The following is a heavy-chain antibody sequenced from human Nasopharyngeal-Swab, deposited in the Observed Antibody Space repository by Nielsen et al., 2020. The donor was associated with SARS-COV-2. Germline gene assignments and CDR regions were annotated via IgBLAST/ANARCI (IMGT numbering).Heavy chain of an antibody. Sequence: GGSLRLSCAASGFTVSSNYMSWVRQAPGKGLEWVSVIYSGGSTYYADSVKGRFTISRDNSKNTLYLQMNSLRAEDTAVYYCARDRDDLGFDPWGQGTLVTVSS. CDR2: IYSGGST. J-gene: IGHJ5*02. CDR3: ARDRDDLGFDP. CDR1: GFTVSSNY. V-gene: IGHV3-53*01. D-gene: IGHD3-3*01.